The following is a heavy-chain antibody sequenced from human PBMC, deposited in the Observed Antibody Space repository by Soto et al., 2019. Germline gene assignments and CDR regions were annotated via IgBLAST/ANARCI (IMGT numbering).Heavy chain of an antibody. J-gene: IGHJ4*02. D-gene: IGHD6-13*01. Sequence: GGSLRLSCAASGFTFSNAWMNWVRQAPGKGLEWVGRIKSKTDGGSTDYAANVKGRFTISRDDSKNTLYLQMNSLKTGVTAVDYCTKARESSSWYYFDYWGQGTLVTVSS. CDR3: TKARESSSWYYFDY. CDR2: IKSKTDGGST. CDR1: GFTFSNAW. V-gene: IGHV3-15*07.